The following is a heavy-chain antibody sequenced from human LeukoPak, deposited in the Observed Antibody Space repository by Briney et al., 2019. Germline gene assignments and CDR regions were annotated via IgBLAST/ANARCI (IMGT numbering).Heavy chain of an antibody. Sequence: GGSLRLSCAASGFTFSSYAMSWVRPAPGKGLEWVSAISGSGGSTYYADSVKGRFTISRDNSKNTLYLQMKSLRAEDTAVYYCSGSYASYYFDYWGQGTLVTVSS. CDR2: ISGSGGST. CDR3: SGSYASYYFDY. CDR1: GFTFSSYA. V-gene: IGHV3-23*01. D-gene: IGHD3-16*01. J-gene: IGHJ4*02.